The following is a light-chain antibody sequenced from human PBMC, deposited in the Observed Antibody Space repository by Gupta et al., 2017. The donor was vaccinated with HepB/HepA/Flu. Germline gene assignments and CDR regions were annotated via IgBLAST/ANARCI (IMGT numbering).Light chain of an antibody. Sequence: SYELTQPPSVSVSPGQTASITCSGDKLGDKYVCWYQQKPGQSPVVVIYQDTMRPSGIPERISGSKSGNTATLTISGTQAMDEADYYCQAWDSSTVAFGGGTRLTVL. J-gene: IGLJ2*01. CDR3: QAWDSSTVA. CDR1: KLGDKY. V-gene: IGLV3-1*01. CDR2: QDT.